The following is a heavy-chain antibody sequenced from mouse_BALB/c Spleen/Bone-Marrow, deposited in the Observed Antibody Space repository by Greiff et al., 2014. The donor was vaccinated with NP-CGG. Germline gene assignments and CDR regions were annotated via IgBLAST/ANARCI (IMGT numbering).Heavy chain of an antibody. CDR2: IWGDGST. CDR3: ARSDGYYEGFAY. Sequence: QVQLQQSGPGLVAPSQSLSITCTVSGFSLTGYSVNWVRQPPGKGLEWLGMIWGDGSTDYNSALKSRLSISKDNSKSQVFLKMNSLQTDDTARYYCARSDGYYEGFAYWGQRTLVTVSA. J-gene: IGHJ3*01. V-gene: IGHV2-6-7*01. D-gene: IGHD2-3*01. CDR1: GFSLTGYS.